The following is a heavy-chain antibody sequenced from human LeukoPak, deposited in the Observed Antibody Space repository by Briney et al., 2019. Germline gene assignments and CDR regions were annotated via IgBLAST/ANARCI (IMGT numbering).Heavy chain of an antibody. Sequence: PSETLSLTCTVSGGSISRYYWSWIRQPAGKGLEWIGYIYYSGSTNYNPSLKSRVTISVDTSKNQFSLKLSSVTAADTAVYYCARSAMAPYYFDYWGQGTLVTVSS. CDR1: GGSISRYY. J-gene: IGHJ4*02. D-gene: IGHD5-18*01. CDR2: IYYSGST. CDR3: ARSAMAPYYFDY. V-gene: IGHV4-59*08.